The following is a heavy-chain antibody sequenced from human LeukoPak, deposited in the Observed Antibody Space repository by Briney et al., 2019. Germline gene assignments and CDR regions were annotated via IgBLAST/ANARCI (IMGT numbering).Heavy chain of an antibody. CDR2: IIPIFGTA. Sequence: SVKVSCKASGGTFSSYAISWVRQAPGQGLEWMGGIIPIFGTANYAQKFQGRVTITADESTSTAYMELSSLRSEDTAVFYCTYCSSTSCYLRDAFDIWGQGTMVTVSS. V-gene: IGHV1-69*13. D-gene: IGHD2-2*01. J-gene: IGHJ3*02. CDR1: GGTFSSYA. CDR3: TYCSSTSCYLRDAFDI.